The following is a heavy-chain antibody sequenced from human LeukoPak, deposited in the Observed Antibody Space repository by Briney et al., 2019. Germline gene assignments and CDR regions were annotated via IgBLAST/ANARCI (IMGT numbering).Heavy chain of an antibody. CDR2: INSDGSST. CDR3: VRQEQSFRISSYFDY. V-gene: IGHV3-74*01. J-gene: IGHJ4*02. D-gene: IGHD6-13*01. Sequence: GGSLRLSCAASGFTFSSYWMHWVRQAPGKGLVWVSRINSDGSSTSYADSVKGRFTISRDNAKNTLYLQMNSLRAEDTAVYYCVRQEQSFRISSYFDYWGQGTLVTVSS. CDR1: GFTFSSYW.